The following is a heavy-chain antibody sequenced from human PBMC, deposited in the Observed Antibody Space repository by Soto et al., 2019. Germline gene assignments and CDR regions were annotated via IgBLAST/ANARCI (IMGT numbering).Heavy chain of an antibody. CDR1: GGSVSSGSYS. V-gene: IGHV4-61*01. Sequence: SETLSLTCTVSGGSVSSGSYSWSWIRQPPGKGLEWIGEINHSGSTNYNPSLKSRVTISVDTSKNQFSLKLSSVTAADTAVYYCARGEGSSGWYAFDYLGQGTLVTVSS. CDR3: ARGEGSSGWYAFDY. D-gene: IGHD6-19*01. CDR2: INHSGST. J-gene: IGHJ4*02.